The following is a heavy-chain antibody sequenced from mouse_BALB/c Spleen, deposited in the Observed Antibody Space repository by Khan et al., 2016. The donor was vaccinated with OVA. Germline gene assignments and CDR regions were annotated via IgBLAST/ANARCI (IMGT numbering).Heavy chain of an antibody. CDR1: GYTFTEYT. Sequence: EVQLQQSGPELVKPGASVKMSCKTSGYTFTEYTLHWVKQSQGKSLEWIGVINPDNGATSYNQKFKGKATLTVDKASSTAYMEFRSLTSEDSAVYHCARDAGRHWGQGTSVTVSS. J-gene: IGHJ4*01. CDR2: INPDNGAT. CDR3: ARDAGRH. D-gene: IGHD3-3*01. V-gene: IGHV1-22*01.